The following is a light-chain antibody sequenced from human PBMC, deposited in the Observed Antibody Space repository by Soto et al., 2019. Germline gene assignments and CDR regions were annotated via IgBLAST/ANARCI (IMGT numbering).Light chain of an antibody. J-gene: IGKJ5*01. CDR1: QSVSSY. CDR2: DAS. V-gene: IGKV3-11*01. Sequence: EILLTQSPATLSLSAGERATLSCRASQSVSSYLAWYQQKPGQAPRLLIYDASNRATGIPARLSGSGSGTDFTLTISSLEPEDFAVYYCQQRSNWTTFGQGTRLEIK. CDR3: QQRSNWTT.